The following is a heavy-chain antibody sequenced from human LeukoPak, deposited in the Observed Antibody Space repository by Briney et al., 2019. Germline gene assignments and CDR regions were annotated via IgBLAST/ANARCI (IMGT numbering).Heavy chain of an antibody. V-gene: IGHV4-61*01. CDR1: GGSVSSGSYY. D-gene: IGHD3-10*01. CDR3: ARVTMVRGVRSGWFDP. J-gene: IGHJ5*02. CDR2: IYYSGST. Sequence: PSETLSLTCTVSGGSVSSGSYYWSWIRQPPGKGLEWIGYIYYSGSTNYNPSLKSRVTISVDTSKNQFSLKLSSVTAADTAVYYCARVTMVRGVRSGWFDPWGQGNLATVSS.